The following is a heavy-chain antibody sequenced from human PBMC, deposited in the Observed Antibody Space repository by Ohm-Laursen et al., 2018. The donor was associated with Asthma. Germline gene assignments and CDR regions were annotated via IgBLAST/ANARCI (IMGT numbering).Heavy chain of an antibody. J-gene: IGHJ3*01. V-gene: IGHV3-30*14. CDR1: GFTFRSYA. CDR3: ARGQGAGDISGSDSFDL. CDR2: GGSYYDGGLK. D-gene: IGHD3-10*01. Sequence: SLRLSCAASGFTFRSYAMHWVRQAPGKGLEWVAVGGSYYDGGLKYYADSVNGRFTVSRDDSKNTLTLQMSSLRGDDTAVYYCARGQGAGDISGSDSFDLWGQGTTVIVSS.